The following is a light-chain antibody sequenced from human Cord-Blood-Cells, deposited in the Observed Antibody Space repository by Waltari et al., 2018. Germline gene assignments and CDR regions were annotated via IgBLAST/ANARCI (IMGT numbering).Light chain of an antibody. Sequence: EIAMTQSPATLSVSPGERATLSCRASQSVSSNLAWYQQKPGQAPRLLIYGASTRATGIPARFSGSGSGTEFTLTISSLQSEEFAVYYCQQYNNWPRTFGQGTKVEIK. J-gene: IGKJ1*01. V-gene: IGKV3-15*01. CDR1: QSVSSN. CDR3: QQYNNWPRT. CDR2: GAS.